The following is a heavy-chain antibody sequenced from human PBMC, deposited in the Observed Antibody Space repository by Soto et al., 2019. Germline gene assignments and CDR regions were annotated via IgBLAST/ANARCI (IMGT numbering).Heavy chain of an antibody. CDR1: GGSFSGYY. J-gene: IGHJ6*02. CDR2: INHSGST. CDR3: ARWGSGYYYGMDV. V-gene: IGHV4-34*01. D-gene: IGHD3-10*01. Sequence: SETLSLTCAVYGGSFSGYYWSWIRQPPGEGLEWTGEINHSGSTNYNPSLKSRVTISVDTSKNQFSLKLSSVTAADTAVYYCARWGSGYYYGMDVWGQGTTVTVSS.